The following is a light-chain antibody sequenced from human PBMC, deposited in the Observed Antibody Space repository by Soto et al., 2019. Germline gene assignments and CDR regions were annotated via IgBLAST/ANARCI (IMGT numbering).Light chain of an antibody. CDR2: AAS. J-gene: IGKJ2*01. Sequence: DIQMTQSPYSLSASVGDRVTITCRASQSITSYLDWYQQKPGKAPKLLIYAASSFQSGVPSRFSGSGSGTYFTLTICGLQPEDFANYYCQQSYSPPYTFGQATKLEIK. CDR3: QQSYSPPYT. V-gene: IGKV1-39*01. CDR1: QSITSY.